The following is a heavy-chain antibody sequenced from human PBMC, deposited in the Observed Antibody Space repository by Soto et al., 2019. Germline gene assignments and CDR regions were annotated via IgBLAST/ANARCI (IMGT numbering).Heavy chain of an antibody. CDR2: IYYSGST. CDR3: ARVQGGDILTGYYYPGVRGYYYAMDV. J-gene: IGHJ6*02. V-gene: IGHV4-59*01. D-gene: IGHD3-9*01. CDR1: GGSISSYY. Sequence: SETLSLTCTVSGGSISSYYWSWIRQPPGKGLEWIGYIYYSGSTNYNPSLKSRVTISVDTSKNQFSLKLSSVTAADTAVYYCARVQGGDILTGYYYPGVRGYYYAMDVWGQGTTVTVSS.